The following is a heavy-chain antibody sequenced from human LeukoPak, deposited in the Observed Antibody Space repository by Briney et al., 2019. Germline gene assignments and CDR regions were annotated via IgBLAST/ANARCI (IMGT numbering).Heavy chain of an antibody. J-gene: IGHJ4*02. D-gene: IGHD1-26*01. V-gene: IGHV1-69*06. CDR1: GGTFSSYA. Sequence: ASVKVSCKASGGTFSSYAISWVRQAPGQGLEWMGGIIPIFGTANYAQKFQGRVTITADKSTSTVYMELRSLRSDDTAVYYCAREASSGAYNDYWGQGALVTVSS. CDR3: AREASSGAYNDY. CDR2: IIPIFGTA.